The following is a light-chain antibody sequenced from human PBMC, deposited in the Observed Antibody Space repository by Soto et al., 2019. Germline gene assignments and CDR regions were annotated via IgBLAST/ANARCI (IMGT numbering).Light chain of an antibody. V-gene: IGLV2-14*01. Sequence: QSALTQPASVSESPGQSITISCTGTSSDVGGYNYVSWYQQHPGKAPKLMIYDVSNRPSGVSNRFSGSKSGNTASLTISGLQAEDEADYYGSSYTSSSTSFGGGTKLTVL. J-gene: IGLJ2*01. CDR3: SSYTSSSTS. CDR1: SSDVGGYNY. CDR2: DVS.